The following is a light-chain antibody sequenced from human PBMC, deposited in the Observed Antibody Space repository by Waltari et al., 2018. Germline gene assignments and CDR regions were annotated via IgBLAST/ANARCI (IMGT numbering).Light chain of an antibody. CDR3: QQYYSFPPT. CDR2: AAS. CDR1: QGIRSY. Sequence: VIWMTQSPSLLSASTGDRVTISCRMSQGIRSYLAWYQQKPGKAPELLIYAASTLQSGVPYRFSGSGSGTDFTLTISCLQSEDFATYYCQQYYSFPPTFGGGTKVEIK. V-gene: IGKV1D-8*01. J-gene: IGKJ4*01.